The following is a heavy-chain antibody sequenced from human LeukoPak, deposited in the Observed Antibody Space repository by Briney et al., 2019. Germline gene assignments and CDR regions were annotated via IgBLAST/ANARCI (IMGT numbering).Heavy chain of an antibody. J-gene: IGHJ3*02. CDR1: GYTFTSYA. V-gene: IGHV7-4-1*02. CDR2: INTNTGNP. Sequence: ASVKVSCKASGYTFTSYAMNWVRQAPGQGLEWMGWINTNTGNPTYAQGFTGRFVFSLDTSVSTAYLQISSLKAEDTAVYYCARVWFGELLDAFDIWGQGTMVTVSS. D-gene: IGHD3-10*01. CDR3: ARVWFGELLDAFDI.